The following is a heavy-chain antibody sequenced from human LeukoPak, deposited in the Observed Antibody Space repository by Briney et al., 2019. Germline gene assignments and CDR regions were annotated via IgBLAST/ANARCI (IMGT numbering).Heavy chain of an antibody. Sequence: GGSLRLSCAASGFTFRSYAMHWVRQAPGKGLEWVAVISDDGTKKYYADSVRGRFTISRDNSKNLVYLQMSSLRAEDTAVYYCASRSLGRSPGYWGQGTPVTVSS. V-gene: IGHV3-30-3*01. CDR2: ISDDGTKK. CDR3: ASRSLGRSPGY. D-gene: IGHD1-26*01. J-gene: IGHJ4*02. CDR1: GFTFRSYA.